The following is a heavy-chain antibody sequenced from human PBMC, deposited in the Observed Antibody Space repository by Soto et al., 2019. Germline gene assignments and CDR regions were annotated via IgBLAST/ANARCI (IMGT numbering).Heavy chain of an antibody. V-gene: IGHV3-30*18. CDR2: ISYDGSNK. J-gene: IGHJ6*02. Sequence: QVQLVESGGGVVQPGRSLRLSCAASGFTFSSYGMHWVRQAPGKGPEWVAVISYDGSNKYYADSVKGRFTISRDNSKNALDLQMNSLRAEDTAVYYCAKVVGCGSCYSGRAYYYYGMDVWGQGTTVTVSS. CDR3: AKVVGCGSCYSGRAYYYYGMDV. D-gene: IGHD2-15*01. CDR1: GFTFSSYG.